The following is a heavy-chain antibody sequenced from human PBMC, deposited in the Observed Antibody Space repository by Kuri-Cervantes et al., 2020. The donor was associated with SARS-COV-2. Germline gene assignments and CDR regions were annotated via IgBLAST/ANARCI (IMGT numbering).Heavy chain of an antibody. Sequence: GESLKISCAASTFTFNNYALIWVRQAPGKGLEWVSSIYGSGERTYYADSVKGRFTVSRDNLRNTLYLEMNSLRAEDTALYFCAKDGYNWGDYFDYWGQGTLVTVSS. V-gene: IGHV3-23*01. D-gene: IGHD1-1*01. CDR1: TFTFNNYA. CDR2: IYGSGERT. CDR3: AKDGYNWGDYFDY. J-gene: IGHJ4*02.